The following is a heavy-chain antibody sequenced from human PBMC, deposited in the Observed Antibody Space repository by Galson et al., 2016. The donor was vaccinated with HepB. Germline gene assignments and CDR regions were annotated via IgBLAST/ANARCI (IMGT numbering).Heavy chain of an antibody. Sequence: LRLSCAASGFTVSSTFMTWVRQAPGKGLEWVSVIYSGDSTNYADSVKGRFTITRDNSKNTLYLQMNSLRVEDTAVYYCARGKAVTGSDPLDPWGQGTLVTVSS. CDR1: GFTVSSTF. J-gene: IGHJ5*02. V-gene: IGHV3-53*01. CDR3: ARGKAVTGSDPLDP. CDR2: IYSGDST. D-gene: IGHD6-19*01.